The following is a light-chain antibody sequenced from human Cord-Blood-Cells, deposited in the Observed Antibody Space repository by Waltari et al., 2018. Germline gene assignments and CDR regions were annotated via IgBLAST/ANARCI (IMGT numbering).Light chain of an antibody. CDR1: QSVSSY. Sequence: EIVLTQSPATLSLSPGERATLSCRASQSVSSYLAWYQQKPGQARRLLIYDASNRATGIPARFSGSGSGTDFTLTISSLGPEDFAVYYCQQRSNWPWTFGQGTKVEIK. CDR2: DAS. CDR3: QQRSNWPWT. V-gene: IGKV3-11*01. J-gene: IGKJ1*01.